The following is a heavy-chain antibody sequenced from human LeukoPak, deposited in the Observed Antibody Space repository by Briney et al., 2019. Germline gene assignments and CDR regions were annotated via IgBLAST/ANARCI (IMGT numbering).Heavy chain of an antibody. CDR1: GFSVGGYW. Sequence: GGSLRLSCAVSGFSVGGYWMTWVRQAPGKGLEWVAVISYDGSNKYYADSVKGRFTISRDNSKNTLYLQMNSLRAEDTAVYYCAKDLYGSSWYGDYWGQGTLVTVSS. CDR2: ISYDGSNK. V-gene: IGHV3-30*18. CDR3: AKDLYGSSWYGDY. D-gene: IGHD6-13*01. J-gene: IGHJ4*02.